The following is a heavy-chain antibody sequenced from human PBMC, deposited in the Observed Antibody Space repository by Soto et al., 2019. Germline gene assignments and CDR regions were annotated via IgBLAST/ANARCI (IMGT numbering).Heavy chain of an antibody. D-gene: IGHD1-1*01. CDR3: ARGGVTGIVGIFGSPLDI. CDR1: GFSFPTYG. V-gene: IGHV3-33*01. CDR2: IGYDGNNK. Sequence: QVQLVESGGGWVQPGRSLRLSCEATGFSFPTYGMHWVRPAPGKGLEWVAVIGYDGNNKYYVDSVEGRFTISRDNSKNTVYLQMKSLRGDDTAVYYCARGGVTGIVGIFGSPLDIWGQGTVVTVSS. J-gene: IGHJ3*02.